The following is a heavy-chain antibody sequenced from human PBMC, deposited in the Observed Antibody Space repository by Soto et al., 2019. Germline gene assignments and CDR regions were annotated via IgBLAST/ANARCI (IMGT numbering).Heavy chain of an antibody. D-gene: IGHD5-12*01. CDR1: GFSLISSGEV. CDR2: IYWDNDK. Sequence: QITLKESGPTLVKPTQTLTLTCSFSGFSLISSGEVVRWIRQPPEKPLEWLQLIYWDNDKRYSPSLKSRLTLTKDTSKNQEVLKMTNLDPVDTATYDCAHIQMASLAFDIWGQGTMITVSS. J-gene: IGHJ3*02. CDR3: AHIQMASLAFDI. V-gene: IGHV2-5*02.